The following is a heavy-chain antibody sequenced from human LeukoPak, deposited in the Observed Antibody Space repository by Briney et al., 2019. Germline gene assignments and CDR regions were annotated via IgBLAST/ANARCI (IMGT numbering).Heavy chain of an antibody. CDR2: ISSSSSYI. CDR3: ARVRSDDYGMDV. V-gene: IGHV3-21*01. Sequence: GGSLRLSCAASGFTFSSYGMHWVRQAPGKGLEWVSSISSSSSYIYYADSVKGRFTISRDNAKNPLYLQMNSLRAEDTAVYYCARVRSDDYGMDVWGQGTTVTVSS. J-gene: IGHJ6*02. CDR1: GFTFSSYG.